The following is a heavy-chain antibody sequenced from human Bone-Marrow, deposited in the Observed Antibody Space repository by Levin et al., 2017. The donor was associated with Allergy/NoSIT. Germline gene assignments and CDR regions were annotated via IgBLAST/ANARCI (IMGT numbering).Heavy chain of an antibody. CDR2: ISYDGSNK. D-gene: IGHD3-10*01. CDR1: GFTFRSYG. J-gene: IGHJ6*02. CDR3: AKLGGSGTLSQGPKGFDGMDV. Sequence: GGSLRLSCAASGFTFRSYGMHWVRQAPGKGLEWVAVISYDGSNKYYADSVKGRFSISRDNSKNTLFLQMNSLKTGDTAVYYCAKLGGSGTLSQGPKGFDGMDVWGQGTTVTVSS. V-gene: IGHV3-30*18.